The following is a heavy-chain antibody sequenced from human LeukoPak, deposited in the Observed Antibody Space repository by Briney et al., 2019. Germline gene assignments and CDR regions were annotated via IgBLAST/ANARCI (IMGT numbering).Heavy chain of an antibody. CDR2: ISYDGSNK. V-gene: IGHV3-30*04. J-gene: IGHJ4*02. CDR3: ARGERGYFDY. D-gene: IGHD3-10*01. CDR1: GFTFSSYA. Sequence: GGSLRLSCAASGFTFSSYAMHWVRQAPGKGLEWVAVISYDGSNKYYADSAKGRFTISRDNSKNTLYLQMNSLRAEDTAVYYCARGERGYFDYWGQGTLVTVSS.